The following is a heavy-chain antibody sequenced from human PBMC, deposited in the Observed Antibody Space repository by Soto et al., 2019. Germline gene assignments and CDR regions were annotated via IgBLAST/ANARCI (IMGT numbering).Heavy chain of an antibody. J-gene: IGHJ4*02. CDR3: AKSGGAVVAALDY. V-gene: IGHV3-23*01. CDR2: ISGSGGST. Sequence: WGSLRLSCAASGFTFSSYAMTWVRQAPGKGLEWVSAISGSGGSTYYADSVKGRFTISRDNSKNTLYLQMNSLRAEDTAVYYCAKSGGAVVAALDYWGEGTLVTVSA. CDR1: GFTFSSYA. D-gene: IGHD2-15*01.